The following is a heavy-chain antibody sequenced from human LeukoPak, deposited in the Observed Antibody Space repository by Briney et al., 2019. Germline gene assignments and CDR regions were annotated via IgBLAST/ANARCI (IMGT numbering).Heavy chain of an antibody. D-gene: IGHD4-17*01. J-gene: IGHJ6*02. CDR2: IYYSGST. CDR1: GGSIGSANYY. CDR3: ARDASVNIFSYYGLDV. V-gene: IGHV4-30-4*01. Sequence: SETLSLTCTVSGGSIGSANYYWSWIRQPPGKGLEWLGHIYYSGSTYYNPSLKSRVAMSLDTPKNQFSLKLSSVTAADTAVYYCARDASVNIFSYYGLDVWGQGTTVIVSS.